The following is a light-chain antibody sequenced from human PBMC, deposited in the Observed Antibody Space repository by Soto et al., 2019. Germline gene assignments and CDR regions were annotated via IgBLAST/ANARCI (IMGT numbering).Light chain of an antibody. CDR1: QSISSW. Sequence: DIQMTQSPSTLSASVGDRVTITCRASQSISSWLAWYQQKPGKAPKLLIYDASSLESGVPSRFSGSGSGTEFTLTISSLQPDDVATYYCQQYNSYSTFGQGTKVDI. CDR3: QQYNSYST. J-gene: IGKJ1*01. V-gene: IGKV1-5*01. CDR2: DAS.